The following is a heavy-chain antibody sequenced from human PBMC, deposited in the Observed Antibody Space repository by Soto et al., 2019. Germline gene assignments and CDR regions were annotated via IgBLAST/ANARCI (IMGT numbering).Heavy chain of an antibody. J-gene: IGHJ5*02. Sequence: PSETLSLTCTVSGGSISSYYWSWIRQPPGKGLEWIGYIYYSGSTNYNPSLKSRVTISVDTSKNQFSLKLSSVTAADTAVYYCARALGSSWGPGWFDPWGQGTLVTVSS. D-gene: IGHD6-13*01. CDR1: GGSISSYY. V-gene: IGHV4-59*01. CDR3: ARALGSSWGPGWFDP. CDR2: IYYSGST.